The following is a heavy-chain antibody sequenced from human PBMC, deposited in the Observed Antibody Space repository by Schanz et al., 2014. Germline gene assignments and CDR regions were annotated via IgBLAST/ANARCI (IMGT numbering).Heavy chain of an antibody. V-gene: IGHV3-74*01. Sequence: DVQLLESGGGLVQPGESLRLSCAASGFSFSNYSMNWVRQAPGKGLVWVSRIYMDGSGRDYGDSVKGRFTVSRDNAKNTLYLEMNRLRVDDTAVYYCSKDKQGSRSDDSWGQGTLVTVSS. D-gene: IGHD2-15*01. CDR3: SKDKQGSRSDDS. CDR1: GFSFSNYS. CDR2: IYMDGSGR. J-gene: IGHJ5*01.